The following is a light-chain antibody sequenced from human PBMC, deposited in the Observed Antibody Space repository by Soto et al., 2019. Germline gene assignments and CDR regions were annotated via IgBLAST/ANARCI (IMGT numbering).Light chain of an antibody. CDR2: GAS. CDR1: NSVIPNY. Sequence: EVVSTQSPGTLSLPPVERAPLYFRSINSVIPNYLAWYQQKPGQDPRLLIYGASIRATGIPDRFSGSGSGTDFTLTISRLESEDFEVYYCQQYGNLLWTLGQGTKVDIK. CDR3: QQYGNLLWT. V-gene: IGKV3-20*01. J-gene: IGKJ1*01.